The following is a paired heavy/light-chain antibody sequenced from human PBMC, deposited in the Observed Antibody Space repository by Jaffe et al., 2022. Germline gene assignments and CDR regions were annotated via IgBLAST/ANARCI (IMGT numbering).Light chain of an antibody. CDR3: HQSSSLPYT. CDR1: QSIGNT. J-gene: IGKJ2*01. CDR2: YAS. Sequence: EIVLTQSPAFQSVTPKEKVTITCRASQSIGNTLHWYQQKPDQSPKLLIKYASQSFSGVPSRFSGSGSGTDFTLTINSLEAEDAATYYCHQSSSLPYTFGQGTKLEI. V-gene: IGKV6-21*01.
Heavy chain of an antibody. D-gene: IGHD2-8*01. Sequence: QVQLQESGPGLVKPSETLSLTCTVSGGSISTGSYYWTWIRQPAGKGLEWIGRISTSGNTNYNPSLKSRVTISIDTSENQFSLKLSSVTAADSALYYCARASAVCFDYWGQGALVTVSS. J-gene: IGHJ4*02. CDR2: ISTSGNT. CDR3: ARASAVCFDY. V-gene: IGHV4-61*02. CDR1: GGSISTGSYY.